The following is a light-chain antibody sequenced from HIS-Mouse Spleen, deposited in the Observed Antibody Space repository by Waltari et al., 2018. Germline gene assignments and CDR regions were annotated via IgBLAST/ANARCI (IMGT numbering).Light chain of an antibody. V-gene: IGKV1-39*01. CDR3: QQSYSTPRT. Sequence: TQSPATLSASVGDSVTITCRASQSISSYLNWYQQKPGKAPKLLIYAASSLQSGVPSRFSGSGSGTDFTLTISSLQPEDFATYYCQQSYSTPRTFGQGTKVEIK. CDR2: AAS. CDR1: QSISSY. J-gene: IGKJ1*01.